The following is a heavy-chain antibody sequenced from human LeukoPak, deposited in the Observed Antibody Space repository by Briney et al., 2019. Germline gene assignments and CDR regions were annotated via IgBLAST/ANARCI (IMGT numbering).Heavy chain of an antibody. V-gene: IGHV1-69*13. D-gene: IGHD3-9*01. CDR3: ATDWHYDILTGFGY. CDR1: RGTFSSYA. CDR2: IIPIFGTA. Sequence: ASVKVSCKASRGTFSSYAISWVRQAPGQGLEWMGGIIPIFGTANYAQKFQGRVTITADESTSTAYMELSSLRSEDTAVYYCATDWHYDILTGFGYWGQGTLVTVSS. J-gene: IGHJ4*02.